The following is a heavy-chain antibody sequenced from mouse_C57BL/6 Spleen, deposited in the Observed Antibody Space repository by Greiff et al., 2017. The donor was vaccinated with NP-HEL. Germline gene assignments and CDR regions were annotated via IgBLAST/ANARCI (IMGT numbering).Heavy chain of an antibody. D-gene: IGHD2-5*01. J-gene: IGHJ3*01. CDR2: INPNNGGT. V-gene: IGHV1-26*01. Sequence: EVQLQQSGPELVKPGASVKISCKASGYTFTDYYMNWVKQSHGKSLEWIGDINPNNGGTSYNQKFKGKATLTVDKSSSTAYMELRSLTSEDSAVYYCARQWSNYGAWFAYWGQGTLVTVSA. CDR3: ARQWSNYGAWFAY. CDR1: GYTFTDYY.